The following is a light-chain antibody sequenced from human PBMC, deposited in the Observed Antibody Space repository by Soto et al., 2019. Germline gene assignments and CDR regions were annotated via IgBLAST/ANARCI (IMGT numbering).Light chain of an antibody. Sequence: EIVLTQSPGTLSLSPGERATLSCRASQSVSSTYLAWYQQNPGQAPRLLIYGASSRATGIPDRFSGSGSGTDFKLTISRLEPEDFAVYFCQQYGSSSYTFGQGTKLEIK. CDR2: GAS. J-gene: IGKJ2*01. CDR3: QQYGSSSYT. V-gene: IGKV3-20*01. CDR1: QSVSSTY.